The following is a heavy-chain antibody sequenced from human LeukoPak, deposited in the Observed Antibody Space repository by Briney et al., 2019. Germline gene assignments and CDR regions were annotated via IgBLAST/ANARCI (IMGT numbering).Heavy chain of an antibody. J-gene: IGHJ4*02. CDR1: GGSISSGGHY. D-gene: IGHD2-2*01. CDR2: IYYSGST. CDR3: ARVGLQLEGDY. Sequence: SQTLSLTCTVSGGSISSGGHYWSWIRQHPGKGLEWIGHIYYSGSTYYNPSLKSRVTISVDTSKNQFSLKLSSVTAADTAVYYCARVGLQLEGDYWGQGTLVTVSS. V-gene: IGHV4-31*03.